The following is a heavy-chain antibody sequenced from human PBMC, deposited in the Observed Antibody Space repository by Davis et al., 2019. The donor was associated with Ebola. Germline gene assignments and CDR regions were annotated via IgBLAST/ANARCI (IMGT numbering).Heavy chain of an antibody. Sequence: GGSLRLSCAASGFNFDDYGMFWVRQVPGKGLEWVSLISWDGGRTYYADSVKGRFTISRDNNKNSLYLQMNGLRPEDTALYYCAKDIRSYGSNYYYYGLDAWGQGTTVTVSS. CDR3: AKDIRSYGSNYYYYGLDA. CDR1: GFNFDDYG. CDR2: ISWDGGRT. V-gene: IGHV3-43D*03. J-gene: IGHJ6*02. D-gene: IGHD5-18*01.